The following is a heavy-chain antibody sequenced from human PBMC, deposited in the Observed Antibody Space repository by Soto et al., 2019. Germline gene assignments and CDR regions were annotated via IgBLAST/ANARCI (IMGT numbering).Heavy chain of an antibody. D-gene: IGHD6-13*01. CDR2: IYYSGST. Sequence: SETLSLTCTVSGGSISSGGYYWSWIRQHPGKGLEWIGYIYYSGSTYYNPSLKSRVTISVDTSKNQFPLKLSSVTAADTAVYYCARAWGSWYDYWGQGTLVTVSS. V-gene: IGHV4-31*03. CDR3: ARAWGSWYDY. J-gene: IGHJ4*02. CDR1: GGSISSGGYY.